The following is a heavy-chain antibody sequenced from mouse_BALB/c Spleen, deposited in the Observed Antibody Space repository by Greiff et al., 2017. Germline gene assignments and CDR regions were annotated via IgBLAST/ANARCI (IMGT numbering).Heavy chain of an antibody. Sequence: VKLQESGPGLVAPSQSLSITCTVSGFSLTSYGVHWVRQPPGKGLEWLGVIWAGGSTNYNSALMSRLSISKDNSKSQVFLKMNSLHTDDTAMYYCDRSYAYDGMYALDYWGQGTSVTVSS. V-gene: IGHV2-9*02. CDR3: DRSYAYDGMYALDY. J-gene: IGHJ4*01. CDR2: IWAGGST. D-gene: IGHD2-2*01. CDR1: GFSLTSYG.